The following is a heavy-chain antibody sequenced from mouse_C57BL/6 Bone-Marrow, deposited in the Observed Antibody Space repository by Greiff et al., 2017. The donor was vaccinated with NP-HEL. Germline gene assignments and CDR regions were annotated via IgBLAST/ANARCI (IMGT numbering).Heavy chain of an antibody. CDR3: TTLLWTFAY. V-gene: IGHV14-4*01. J-gene: IGHJ3*01. CDR2: IDPENGDT. D-gene: IGHD2-1*01. Sequence: EVQLQQSGAELVRPGASVKLSCTASGFNIKDDYMHWVKQRPEQGLEWIGWIDPENGDTEYASKLQGKATITADTSSNTAYLQLSCLTSEDTAVYYCTTLLWTFAYWGQGTLVTVSA. CDR1: GFNIKDDY.